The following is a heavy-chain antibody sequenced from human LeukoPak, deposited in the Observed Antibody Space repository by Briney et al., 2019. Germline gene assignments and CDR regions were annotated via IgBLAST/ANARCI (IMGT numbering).Heavy chain of an antibody. CDR1: GDSVSSRSAA. CDR3: AREEDYSSGWLTD. V-gene: IGHV6-1*01. CDR2: TYYRSKWYN. Sequence: SQTLSLTCVISGDSVSSRSAAWNWIRQSPSRGLEWLGRTYYRSKWYNDYAVSVKSRITINPDTSKKQFSLQLKYVTPEDTAVYYCAREEDYSSGWLTDWGQGTLVIVSS. J-gene: IGHJ4*02. D-gene: IGHD6-19*01.